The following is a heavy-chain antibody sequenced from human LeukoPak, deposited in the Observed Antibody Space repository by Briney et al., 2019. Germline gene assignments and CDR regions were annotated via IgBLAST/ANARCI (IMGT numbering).Heavy chain of an antibody. V-gene: IGHV1-18*01. CDR2: ISAYNGNT. CDR1: GGTFSSYA. J-gene: IGHJ4*02. CDR3: ARDPSLRYFDWFNSGLDY. D-gene: IGHD3-9*01. Sequence: ASVKVSCKASGGTFSSYAISWVRQTPGQGLEWMGWISAYNGNTNYAQKLQGRVTMTTDTSTSTAYMELRSLRSDDTAVYYCARDPSLRYFDWFNSGLDYWGQGTLVTVSS.